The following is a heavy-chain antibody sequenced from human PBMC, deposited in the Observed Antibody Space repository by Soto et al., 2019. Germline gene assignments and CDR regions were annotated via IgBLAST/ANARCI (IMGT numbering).Heavy chain of an antibody. CDR1: GFTFTSSA. Sequence: LVKVSCKASGFTFTSSAVQWVRQARGQRLEWIGWIVVGSGNTNYAQKFQERVTITRDMSTSTAYMELSSLRSEDTAVYYCAAVNPTYYYDSSGRVLYYFDYWGQGTLVTVSS. J-gene: IGHJ4*02. CDR3: AAVNPTYYYDSSGRVLYYFDY. D-gene: IGHD3-22*01. V-gene: IGHV1-58*01. CDR2: IVVGSGNT.